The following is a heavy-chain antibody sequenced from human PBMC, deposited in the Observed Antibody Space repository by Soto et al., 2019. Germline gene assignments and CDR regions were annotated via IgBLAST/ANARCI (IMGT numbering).Heavy chain of an antibody. CDR3: ARDLVGFSAFDI. V-gene: IGHV1-69*13. Sequence: GASVKVSCKASGGTFSSYAISWVRQAPGQGLEWMGGIIPIFGTANYAQKFQGRVTITADESTSTAYMELSSLRSEDTAVYYCARDLVGFSAFDIWGQGTMVTVSS. CDR2: IIPIFGTA. D-gene: IGHD3-3*01. J-gene: IGHJ3*02. CDR1: GGTFSSYA.